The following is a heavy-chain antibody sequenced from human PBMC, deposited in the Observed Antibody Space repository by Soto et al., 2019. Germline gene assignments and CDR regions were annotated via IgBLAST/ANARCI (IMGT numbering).Heavy chain of an antibody. Sequence: TLSLTCPIYGRCIMSSNWWSWVRQPPGKGLEWIGEIYHSGSTNYNPSLKSRVTISVDKSKNQFSLKLSSVTAADTAVYYCAKCITALGPIDYWGQGTLVTVSS. D-gene: IGHD6-6*01. CDR1: GRCIMSSNW. CDR2: IYHSGST. V-gene: IGHV4-4*02. CDR3: AKCITALGPIDY. J-gene: IGHJ4*02.